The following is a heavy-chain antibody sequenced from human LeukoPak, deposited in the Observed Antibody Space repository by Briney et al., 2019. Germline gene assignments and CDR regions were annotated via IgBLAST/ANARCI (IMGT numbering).Heavy chain of an antibody. V-gene: IGHV1-2*02. CDR2: INPKNGGT. CDR3: ARVKEDPTWNDDDAFDI. CDR1: GYTFTGYY. Sequence: GASLKVSCKASGYTFTGYYLHGVRQAPGQGLEWMGWINPKNGGTIYAQKFQGRVTMTRDKSISPAYMEVSRRRSADKAIFYCARVKEDPTWNDDDAFDIWGQGTMVTVSS. J-gene: IGHJ3*02. D-gene: IGHD1-1*01.